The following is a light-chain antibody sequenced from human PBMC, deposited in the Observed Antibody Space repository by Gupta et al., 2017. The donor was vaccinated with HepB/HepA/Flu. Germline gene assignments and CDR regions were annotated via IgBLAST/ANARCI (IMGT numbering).Light chain of an antibody. V-gene: IGKV1-6*01. J-gene: IGKJ1*01. Sequence: AIQMPQSPSSLSASVGDRVTITCRASQGIRNDLGWYQQKPGKAPKLLIYAASSLPSGVPSRFSGSGSGTDFTLTISSLQPEDFATYYCLQDYNYPRTFGQGTKVEIK. CDR2: AAS. CDR3: LQDYNYPRT. CDR1: QGIRND.